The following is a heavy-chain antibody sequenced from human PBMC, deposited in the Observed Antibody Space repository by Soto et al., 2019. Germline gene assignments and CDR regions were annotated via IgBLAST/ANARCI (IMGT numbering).Heavy chain of an antibody. D-gene: IGHD2-2*01. V-gene: IGHV1-46*03. CDR3: ARTRLGWFAP. Sequence: QVQLVQSGAEVKKPGASVKVSCKASGYTLTSYYMHWVRQAPGQGLEWMGIINPSGGSTSYAQKFHGRVTMTRDTSTSTVYMELSSLRSEDTAVYYCARTRLGWFAPWGQGTLVTVSS. J-gene: IGHJ5*02. CDR2: INPSGGST. CDR1: GYTLTSYY.